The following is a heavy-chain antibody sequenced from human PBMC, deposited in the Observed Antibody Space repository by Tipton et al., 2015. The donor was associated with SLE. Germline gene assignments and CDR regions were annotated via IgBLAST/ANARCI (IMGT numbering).Heavy chain of an antibody. J-gene: IGHJ3*02. CDR3: ARRRLADSSSWSVPHDAFDI. Sequence: TLSLTCAVYGGSFSGFYWRRIRQPPGKGLEWIGEINQSGSTNYNPSLKSRVTISVDTSKNQISLKLSSVTAADTAVYYCARRRLADSSSWSVPHDAFDIWGQGTMVTVSS. V-gene: IGHV4-34*01. D-gene: IGHD6-13*01. CDR1: GGSFSGFY. CDR2: INQSGST.